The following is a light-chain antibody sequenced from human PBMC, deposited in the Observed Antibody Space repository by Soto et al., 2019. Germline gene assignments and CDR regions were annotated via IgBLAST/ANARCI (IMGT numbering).Light chain of an antibody. CDR3: QVWDSDNNPFYV. V-gene: IGLV3-21*02. CDR1: NIESKS. J-gene: IGLJ1*01. CDR2: DDS. Sequence: ELTQPPSVSVAPGQTARISCGGNNIESKSVNWYQQKPGQAPVLVVYDDSDRPSGIPERFSGSNSGNTATLIISTAEAGDEADYYCQVWDSDNNPFYVFGAGTKV.